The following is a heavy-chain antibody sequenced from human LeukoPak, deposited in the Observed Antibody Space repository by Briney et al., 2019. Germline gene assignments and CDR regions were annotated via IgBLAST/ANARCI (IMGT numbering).Heavy chain of an antibody. V-gene: IGHV3-21*01. J-gene: IGHJ4*02. CDR1: GFTFSNYN. CDR2: ISSSSNFI. D-gene: IGHD1-26*01. CDR3: VYYLVGAKRSFDY. Sequence: PGGSLRLSCAGSGFTFSNYNMNWVRQAPGKGLEWVSSISSSSNFIYYADSVKGRFNISRDNAKNSLFMQMTSLRAEDTAVYYCVYYLVGAKRSFDYWGQGTLVTVSS.